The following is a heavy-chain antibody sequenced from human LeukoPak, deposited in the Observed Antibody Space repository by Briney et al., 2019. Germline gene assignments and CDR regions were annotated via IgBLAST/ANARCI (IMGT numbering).Heavy chain of an antibody. Sequence: SETLSLTCAVYGGSFSGYYWSWIRQPPGKGLEWIGEINHSGSTNYNPSLKSRVTIPVDTSKNQFSLKLSSVTAADTAVYYCARVTSRLGVCDYWGQGTLVTVSS. V-gene: IGHV4-34*01. CDR3: ARVTSRLGVCDY. D-gene: IGHD2-8*01. CDR2: INHSGST. CDR1: GGSFSGYY. J-gene: IGHJ4*02.